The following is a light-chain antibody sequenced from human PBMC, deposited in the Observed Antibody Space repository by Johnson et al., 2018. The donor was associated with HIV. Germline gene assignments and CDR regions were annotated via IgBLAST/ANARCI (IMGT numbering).Light chain of an antibody. V-gene: IGLV1-51*01. CDR3: GAWDSSLSAYV. Sequence: QAVLTQPPSVSAAPGQKVTISCSGSSSNIGNNYVSWYQQFPGTAPKLLIYDNNKRPSGIPDRFSGSKSGTSATLAITGLQTGDEADYYCGAWDSSLSAYVFGTGTQVTV. CDR1: SSNIGNNY. J-gene: IGLJ1*01. CDR2: DNN.